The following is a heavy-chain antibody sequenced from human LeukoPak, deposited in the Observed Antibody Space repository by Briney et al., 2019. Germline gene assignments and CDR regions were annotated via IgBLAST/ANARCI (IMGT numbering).Heavy chain of an antibody. J-gene: IGHJ5*02. D-gene: IGHD5/OR15-5a*01. CDR1: GGSFSGYY. CDR2: ISHSGST. V-gene: IGHV4-34*01. CDR3: ARKPPLVGLNWFDP. Sequence: SETLSLTCAVYGGSFSGYYWSWIRQPPGKGLEWIGEISHSGSTNYNPSLKSRVTISVDTSKNQFSLKLSSVTAADTAVYYCARKPPLVGLNWFDPWGQGTLVTVSS.